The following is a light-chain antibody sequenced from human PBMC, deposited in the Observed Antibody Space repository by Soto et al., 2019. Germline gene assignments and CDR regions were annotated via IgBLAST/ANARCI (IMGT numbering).Light chain of an antibody. Sequence: DIQMTQSPSYLSASVGDRVTITCQASQYISNYLNWYQQKPGKAPKLLIYDASNLETGVPSRFSGSGSGTDFTFTISSLQPEDIATYYCQQYDNLPITFGGVTKVEIK. CDR3: QQYDNLPIT. CDR2: DAS. J-gene: IGKJ4*01. CDR1: QYISNY. V-gene: IGKV1-33*01.